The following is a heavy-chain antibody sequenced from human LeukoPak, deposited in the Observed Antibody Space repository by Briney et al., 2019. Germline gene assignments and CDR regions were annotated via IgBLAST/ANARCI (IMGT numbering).Heavy chain of an antibody. D-gene: IGHD4-17*01. V-gene: IGHV4-4*07. J-gene: IGHJ4*02. CDR3: AREGRYGDYEGY. CDR2: IYSGGST. Sequence: PSETLSLTCTVSGAFLNSYYWSWIRQPAGKGLEWIGRIYSGGSTNYNPSLKSRVTLSVDTSKNQFSLRLSSLTVADTAVYYCAREGRYGDYEGYWGQGTLVTVSS. CDR1: GAFLNSYY.